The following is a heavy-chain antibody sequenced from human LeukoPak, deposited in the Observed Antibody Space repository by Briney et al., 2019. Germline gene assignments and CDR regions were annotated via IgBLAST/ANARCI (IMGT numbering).Heavy chain of an antibody. CDR1: GFTFSSHA. Sequence: GGSLRLSCAASGFTFSSHAMSWVRQAPGKGLEWVSAISGSGGSTYYADSVKGRFTISRDNSKNTLYLQMNSLRAEDTAVYYCAKDFLLLWFGESFDYWGQGTLVTVSS. CDR2: ISGSGGST. V-gene: IGHV3-23*01. CDR3: AKDFLLLWFGESFDY. J-gene: IGHJ4*02. D-gene: IGHD3-10*01.